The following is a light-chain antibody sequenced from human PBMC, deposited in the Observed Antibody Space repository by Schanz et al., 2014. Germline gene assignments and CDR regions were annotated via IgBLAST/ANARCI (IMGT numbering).Light chain of an antibody. CDR1: SSDVARYNF. Sequence: QSALTQPASVSGSPGQSITISCTGTSSDVARYNFVSWYQQHPGKAPKLMIYDVSIWPSGVTDRFSGSKSGNTASLTISGLQAEDEADYYCSSHSTTSTLVFGGGTKLTVL. CDR2: DVS. V-gene: IGLV2-14*03. CDR3: SSHSTTSTLV. J-gene: IGLJ2*01.